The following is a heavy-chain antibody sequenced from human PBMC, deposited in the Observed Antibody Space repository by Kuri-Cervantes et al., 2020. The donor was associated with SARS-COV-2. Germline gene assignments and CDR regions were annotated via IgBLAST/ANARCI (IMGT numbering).Heavy chain of an antibody. CDR1: GFTFSTYA. CDR3: AKDILTGYLGY. D-gene: IGHD3-9*01. J-gene: IGHJ4*02. V-gene: IGHV3-23*01. Sequence: GGSLRLSCAASGFTFSTYAMTWVRQAPGKGLEWVSTISDSGGSTYYADSVKGRFTISRDNSKNTLYLQMNSLRAEGTAVYYCAKDILTGYLGYWGQGTLVTVSS. CDR2: ISDSGGST.